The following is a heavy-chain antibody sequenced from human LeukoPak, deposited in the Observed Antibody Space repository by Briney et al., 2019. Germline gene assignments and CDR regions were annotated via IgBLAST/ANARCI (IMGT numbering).Heavy chain of an antibody. CDR1: GYTFTSYG. J-gene: IGHJ4*02. V-gene: IGHV1-69*13. CDR3: ARLAAAAGTDY. Sequence: SVKVSCKASGYTFTSYGISWVRQAPGQGLEWMGGIIPIFGTANYAQKFQGRVTITADESTSTAYMELSSLRSEDTAVYYCARLAAAAGTDYWGQGTLVTVSS. CDR2: IIPIFGTA. D-gene: IGHD6-13*01.